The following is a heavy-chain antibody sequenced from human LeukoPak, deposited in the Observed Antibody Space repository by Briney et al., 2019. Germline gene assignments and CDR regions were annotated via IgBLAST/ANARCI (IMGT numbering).Heavy chain of an antibody. CDR2: IYSGGSA. J-gene: IGHJ4*02. CDR1: GFTVSSNY. D-gene: IGHD5-18*01. V-gene: IGHV3-66*02. Sequence: GGSLRLSCAASGFTVSSNYMSWVRQAPGKGLEWVSVIYSGGSAYYADSVKGRFTISRDNSKNTLYLQMNGLRAEDTAVYYCARKRGYSYGNFDYWGQGTLVTVSS. CDR3: ARKRGYSYGNFDY.